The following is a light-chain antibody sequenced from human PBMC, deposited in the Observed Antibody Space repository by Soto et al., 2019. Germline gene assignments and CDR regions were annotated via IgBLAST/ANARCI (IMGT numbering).Light chain of an antibody. CDR1: QSITTW. CDR2: KAS. CDR3: QQYETYYT. Sequence: DIPMTQSPSTLSASVGDRVTITCRASQSITTWLAWYQQKPGKAPNLLIYKASNLESGVPSRFSGSGSRTEFTLTLSGLQRDDFATFYCQQYETYYTFGQGTKLEIK. V-gene: IGKV1-5*03. J-gene: IGKJ2*01.